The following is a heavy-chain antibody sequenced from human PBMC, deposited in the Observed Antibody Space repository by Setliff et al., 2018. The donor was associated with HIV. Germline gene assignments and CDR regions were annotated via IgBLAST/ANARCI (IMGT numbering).Heavy chain of an antibody. D-gene: IGHD2-15*01. V-gene: IGHV4-34*01. CDR2: INHSGST. CDR1: VGSFTNYF. CDR3: AGGNWFDGGALPHDY. Sequence: SETLSLTCAVDVGSFTNYFWNWIRQPPGKGLEWIGEINHSGSTNYNPSLKGRVVMSVDTSKRQFSLSLNSVTAADTAMYYSAGGNWFDGGALPHDYWGQGTLVTVPQ. J-gene: IGHJ4*02.